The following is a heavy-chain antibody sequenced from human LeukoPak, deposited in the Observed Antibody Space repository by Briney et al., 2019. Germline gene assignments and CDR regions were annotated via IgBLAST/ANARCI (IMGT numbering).Heavy chain of an antibody. CDR3: AKGGRYYDNSDYYRIDY. Sequence: SGGSLRLSCAASGFTFSSYAMSWVRQAPGKGLEWVSGISGSGGSTYYTDSVKGRFTISRDNYKNTLYLQMNSLRAEDTAVYYCAKGGRYYDNSDYYRIDYWGQGTLVTVSS. CDR1: GFTFSSYA. J-gene: IGHJ4*02. CDR2: ISGSGGST. D-gene: IGHD3-22*01. V-gene: IGHV3-23*01.